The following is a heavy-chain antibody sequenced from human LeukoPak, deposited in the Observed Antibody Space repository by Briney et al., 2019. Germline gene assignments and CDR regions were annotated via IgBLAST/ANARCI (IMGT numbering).Heavy chain of an antibody. D-gene: IGHD4-17*01. J-gene: IGHJ4*02. Sequence: AGGSLRLSCAASGFTFSTYTMNWVRQAPGKGLEWVSSIYSSGSYIYYADSVQGRFTISRDNAKNSLYLQMNSLRAEDTALYYCARDRTTVSSPLDYWGQGTLVIVSS. CDR3: ARDRTTVSSPLDY. CDR1: GFTFSTYT. CDR2: IYSSGSYI. V-gene: IGHV3-21*01.